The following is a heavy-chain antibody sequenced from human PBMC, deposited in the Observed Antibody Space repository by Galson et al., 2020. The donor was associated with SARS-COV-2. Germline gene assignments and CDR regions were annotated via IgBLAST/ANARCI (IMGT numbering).Heavy chain of an antibody. D-gene: IGHD2-15*01. CDR1: GYTLTELS. Sequence: ASVKVSCKVSGYTLTELSMHWVRQAPGKGLEWMGGFDPEDGETIYAQKFQGRVTMTEDTSTDTAYMELSSLRSEDTAVYYCATTSPMVVAATGWVDPWGQGTLVTGSS. V-gene: IGHV1-24*01. CDR3: ATTSPMVVAATGWVDP. J-gene: IGHJ5*02. CDR2: FDPEDGET.